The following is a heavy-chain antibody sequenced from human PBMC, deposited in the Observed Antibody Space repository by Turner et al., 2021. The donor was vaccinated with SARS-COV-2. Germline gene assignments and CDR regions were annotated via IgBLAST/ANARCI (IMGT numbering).Heavy chain of an antibody. CDR3: ARDQAYCGGNCYDYYYYYGMDV. D-gene: IGHD2-21*02. CDR1: GVHMRSYY. V-gene: IGHV4-59*01. Sequence: VQLQESGPGLVKPSETLSLTCPVSGVHMRSYYWRWIRQPPGKGLEWIGYIYYSGSTKYNPSLKSRVTISVDTSKNQFSLKLSSVTAADTAVYYCARDQAYCGGNCYDYYYYYGMDVWGQGTMVTVSS. J-gene: IGHJ6*02. CDR2: IYYSGST.